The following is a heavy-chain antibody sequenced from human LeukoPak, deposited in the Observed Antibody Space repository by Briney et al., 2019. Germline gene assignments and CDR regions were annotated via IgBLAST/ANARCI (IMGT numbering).Heavy chain of an antibody. V-gene: IGHV4-59*01. J-gene: IGHJ6*03. D-gene: IGHD3-9*01. Sequence: SETLSLTCTGSGGSISSYYWSWIRQPPGKGLEWIAYIYYSGSTNYNPSLMSRVPILVDKSKNKFSLRLSTVTAANPAVYYYSRAVAHFDWLSPPHYYYSYYLDVWGKGTTVTISS. CDR2: IYYSGST. CDR1: GGSISSYY. CDR3: SRAVAHFDWLSPPHYYYSYYLDV.